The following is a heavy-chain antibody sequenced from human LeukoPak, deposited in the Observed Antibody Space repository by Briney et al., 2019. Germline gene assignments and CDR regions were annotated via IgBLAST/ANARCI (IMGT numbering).Heavy chain of an antibody. CDR3: ARDASALY. V-gene: IGHV3-53*01. J-gene: IGHJ4*02. CDR1: GFTVSSNY. CDR2: IYSGGNT. D-gene: IGHD6-19*01. Sequence: PGGSLRLSCAASGFTVSSNYVSWVRQAPGKGLEWVSVIYSGGNTYYADSVKGRFTISRDNARDSLYLQMNSLRDDDTSVYFCARDASALYWGRGTLVTVSS.